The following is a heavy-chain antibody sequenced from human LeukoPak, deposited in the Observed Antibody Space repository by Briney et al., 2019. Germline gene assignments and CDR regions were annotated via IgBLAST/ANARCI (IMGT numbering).Heavy chain of an antibody. CDR2: ISSSSSSI. V-gene: IGHV3-48*01. Sequence: GGSLRLSCAASGFTFSSYNMNWVRRAPGKGLEGISYISSSSSSIYYADSVRGRFTISRDDAKNSLYLQMNSLRAEDTAVYYCASSIHCSGGSCYVPWGQGTLVTVSS. D-gene: IGHD2-15*01. CDR3: ASSIHCSGGSCYVP. CDR1: GFTFSSYN. J-gene: IGHJ4*02.